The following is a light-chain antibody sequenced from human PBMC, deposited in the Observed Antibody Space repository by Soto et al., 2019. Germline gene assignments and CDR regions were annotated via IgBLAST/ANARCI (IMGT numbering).Light chain of an antibody. CDR1: QSISSY. CDR2: AAS. V-gene: IGKV1-39*01. Sequence: DIQMTQSPSSLSASVGERVTITCRARQSISSYLNWYQQKPGKAPKLLIYAASSLQSGVPSRFSGSGSGTDFTLTISSLQPEDFATYYCQQSYSTPPLTFGGGTKVDIK. CDR3: QQSYSTPPLT. J-gene: IGKJ4*01.